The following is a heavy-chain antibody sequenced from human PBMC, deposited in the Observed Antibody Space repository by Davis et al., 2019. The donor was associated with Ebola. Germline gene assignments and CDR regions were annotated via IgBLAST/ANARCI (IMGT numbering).Heavy chain of an antibody. CDR1: GESFSGYY. D-gene: IGHD5-18*01. Sequence: SQTLSLTCAVYGESFSGYYWSWLRQPPGKGLEWIGEINHSGSTNYNPSLKSRATISVDTSKNQFSLRLSSVTAADTAVYYCARDLDTADDWWGQGTLVTVSS. CDR3: ARDLDTADDW. V-gene: IGHV4-34*01. J-gene: IGHJ4*02. CDR2: INHSGST.